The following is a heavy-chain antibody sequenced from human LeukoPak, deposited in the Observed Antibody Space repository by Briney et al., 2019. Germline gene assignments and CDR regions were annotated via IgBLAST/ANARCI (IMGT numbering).Heavy chain of an antibody. CDR3: ASFYCSGGSCYQYYYYYYMDV. V-gene: IGHV4-39*01. Sequence: SETLSLTCTVSGGSISSSSYYWGWIRQPPGKGLEWIGIICYSGSTYSNPSLKSRVTISVDTSKNQFSLKLSSVTAADTAVYYCASFYCSGGSCYQYYYYYYMDVWGKGTTVTISS. CDR2: ICYSGST. J-gene: IGHJ6*03. CDR1: GGSISSSSYY. D-gene: IGHD2-15*01.